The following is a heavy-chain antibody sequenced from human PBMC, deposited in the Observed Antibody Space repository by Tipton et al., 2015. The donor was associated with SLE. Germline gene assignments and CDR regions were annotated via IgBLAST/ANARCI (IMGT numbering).Heavy chain of an antibody. CDR2: IYYSGST. V-gene: IGHV4-34*01. CDR3: ARKSVEGGYDTSFDL. CDR1: GGSFSGYY. D-gene: IGHD5-12*01. Sequence: TLSLTCAVYGGSFSGYYWSWIRQPPGKGLEWIGSIYYSGSTYYNPSLKSRVTISVDTSKNQFSLKLSSVTAADTAVYYCARKSVEGGYDTSFDLWGRGTLVTVSS. J-gene: IGHJ2*01.